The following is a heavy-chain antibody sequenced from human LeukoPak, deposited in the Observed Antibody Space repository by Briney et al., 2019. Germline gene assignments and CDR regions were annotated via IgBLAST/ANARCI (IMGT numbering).Heavy chain of an antibody. CDR2: IYTSGST. Sequence: ASETLSLTCTVSGGSISSGGYYWSWIRQPAGKGLEWIGRIYTSGSTNYNPSLKSRVTISVDTSKNQFSLKLSSVTAADTAVYYCARAVHITPNWFDPWGQRTLVTVSS. D-gene: IGHD2-21*01. CDR1: GGSISSGGYY. CDR3: ARAVHITPNWFDP. V-gene: IGHV4-61*02. J-gene: IGHJ5*02.